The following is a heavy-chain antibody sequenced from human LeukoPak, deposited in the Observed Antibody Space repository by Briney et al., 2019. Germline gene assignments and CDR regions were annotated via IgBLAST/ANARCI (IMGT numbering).Heavy chain of an antibody. CDR3: ARGGGLDV. J-gene: IGHJ6*02. CDR2: IRFTGSYI. D-gene: IGHD3-16*01. CDR1: GFTFSSYW. Sequence: GGSLRLSCAASGFTFSSYWMNWVRQAPGKGLEWVSSIRFTGSYIYYADSVKGRFTISRDDAKNLLSLQMSNLRAEDTAVYFCARGGGLDVWGQGATVTVSS. V-gene: IGHV3-21*04.